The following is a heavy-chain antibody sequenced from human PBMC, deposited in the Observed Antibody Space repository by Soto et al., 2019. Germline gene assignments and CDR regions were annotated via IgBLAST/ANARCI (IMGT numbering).Heavy chain of an antibody. V-gene: IGHV3-30*18. J-gene: IGHJ6*02. CDR1: GFTFSSYG. Sequence: ESGGGVVQPGRSLRLSCAASGFTFSSYGMHWVRQAPGKGLEWVAVISYDGSNKYYADSVKGRFTISRDNSKNTLYLQMNSLRAEDTAVYYCAKDSAVTTSHYYYGMDDWGQGTTVTVSS. CDR3: AKDSAVTTSHYYYGMDD. D-gene: IGHD4-17*01. CDR2: ISYDGSNK.